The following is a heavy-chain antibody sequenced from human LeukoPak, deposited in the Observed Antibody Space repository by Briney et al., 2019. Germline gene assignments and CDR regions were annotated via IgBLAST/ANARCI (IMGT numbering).Heavy chain of an antibody. CDR2: ISYDGSNK. CDR3: ARDHGSSWPDY. D-gene: IGHD6-13*01. V-gene: IGHV3-30-3*01. Sequence: GGSLRLSCAASGFTFSSYAMHWVRQAPGKGLEWVAVISYDGSNKYYADSVKGRFTISRDNSKNTLYLQMNSLRVEDTAVYYCARDHGSSWPDYWGQGTLVTVSS. J-gene: IGHJ4*02. CDR1: GFTFSSYA.